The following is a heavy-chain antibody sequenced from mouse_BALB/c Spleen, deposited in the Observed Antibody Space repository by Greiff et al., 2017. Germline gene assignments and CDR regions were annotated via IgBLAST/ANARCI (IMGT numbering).Heavy chain of an antibody. V-gene: IGHV1S29*02. CDR1: GYTFTDYN. CDR3: ARADYYAMDY. Sequence: VQLQQSGPELVKPGASVKISCKASGYTFTDYNMHWVKQSHGKSLEWIGYIYPYNGGTGYNQKFKSKATLTVDNSSSTAYMELRSLTSEDSAVYYCARADYYAMDYWGQGTSVTVSS. D-gene: IGHD3-3*01. CDR2: IYPYNGGT. J-gene: IGHJ4*01.